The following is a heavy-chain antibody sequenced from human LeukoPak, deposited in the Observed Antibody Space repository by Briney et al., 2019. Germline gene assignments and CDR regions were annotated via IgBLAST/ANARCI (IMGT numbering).Heavy chain of an antibody. Sequence: GGSLRLSCAASGFTFSSYWMSWVRQAPGKGLEWVANIKQDGSEKYYVDSVKGRFTISRDNAKNSLYLQMNSLRAEDTAVYFCARLYYDSSGSPFDYWGQGTLVTVSP. V-gene: IGHV3-7*01. CDR3: ARLYYDSSGSPFDY. J-gene: IGHJ4*02. CDR1: GFTFSSYW. CDR2: IKQDGSEK. D-gene: IGHD3-22*01.